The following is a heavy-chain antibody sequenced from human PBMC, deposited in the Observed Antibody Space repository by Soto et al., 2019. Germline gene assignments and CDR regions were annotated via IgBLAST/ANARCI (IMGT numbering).Heavy chain of an antibody. Sequence: PGGSLRLSCAASGFTVSINYMSWVRHAPGKGLEWVSVIYSGGSTYYADSVKGRFTISRDNSKNTLYLQMNSLRAEDTAVYYCARDPRPYYYDSSGSGWGQGTLVTVSS. D-gene: IGHD3-22*01. CDR2: IYSGGST. J-gene: IGHJ4*02. CDR3: ARDPRPYYYDSSGSG. V-gene: IGHV3-53*01. CDR1: GFTVSINY.